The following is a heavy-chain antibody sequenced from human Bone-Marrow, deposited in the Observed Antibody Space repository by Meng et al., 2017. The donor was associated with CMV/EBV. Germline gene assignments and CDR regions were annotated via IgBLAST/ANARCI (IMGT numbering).Heavy chain of an antibody. D-gene: IGHD3-22*01. V-gene: IGHV1-69*05. Sequence: SVKVSCKASGGTFSSYAISWVRQAPGQGLEWMGGIIPIFGTANYAQKLQGRVTMTTDTSTSTAYMELRSLRSDDTAVYYCARDLLRKYYYDSSGYYRGSNFDYWGQGTLVTASS. CDR3: ARDLLRKYYYDSSGYYRGSNFDY. CDR2: IIPIFGTA. CDR1: GGTFSSYA. J-gene: IGHJ4*02.